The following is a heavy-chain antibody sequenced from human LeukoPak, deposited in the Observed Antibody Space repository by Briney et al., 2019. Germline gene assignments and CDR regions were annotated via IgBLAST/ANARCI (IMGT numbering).Heavy chain of an antibody. J-gene: IGHJ4*02. CDR1: GFTFSSYG. CDR3: AKRAYYYGSGSSSRDYYSDY. V-gene: IGHV3-33*06. CDR2: IWYDGSNK. Sequence: PGGSLRLSCAASGFTFSSYGMHWVRQAPGKGLEWVAVIWYDGSNKYYADSVKGRFTISRDNSKNTLYLQMNSLRAEDTAVYYCAKRAYYYGSGSSSRDYYSDYWGQGTLVTVSS. D-gene: IGHD3-10*01.